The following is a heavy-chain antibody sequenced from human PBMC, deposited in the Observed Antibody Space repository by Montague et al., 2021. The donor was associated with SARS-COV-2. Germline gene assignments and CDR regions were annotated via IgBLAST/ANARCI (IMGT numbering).Heavy chain of an antibody. D-gene: IGHD2-8*01. CDR2: IYYSGST. J-gene: IGHJ6*02. Sequence: SETLSLTCTVSGGSISGYYWSWIRQSPGKGLEWIGYIYYSGSTKXNPFLESRVPVSVDRSKNQVSLKLSSVTPADTAVYYCARLLRSCSNGVCRTYYYYTMDVWGQGTTVTVSS. CDR1: GGSISGYY. V-gene: IGHV4-59*01. CDR3: ARLLRSCSNGVCRTYYYYTMDV.